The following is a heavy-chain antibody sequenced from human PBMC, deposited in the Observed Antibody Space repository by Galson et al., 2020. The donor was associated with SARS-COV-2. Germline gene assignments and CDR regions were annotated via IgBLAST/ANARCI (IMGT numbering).Heavy chain of an antibody. J-gene: IGHJ4*02. CDR3: ARELVAARYIGY. CDR2: ISTASATI. Sequence: GGSLRLSCAASGFTFSSYNMNWVRQAPGMGLEWISFISTASATIFYADSVTGRFTISRDNAKNSLYLQMNSLRDDDTAVYYCARELVAARYIGYWGQGTLVTVSS. V-gene: IGHV3-48*02. D-gene: IGHD6-6*01. CDR1: GFTFSSYN.